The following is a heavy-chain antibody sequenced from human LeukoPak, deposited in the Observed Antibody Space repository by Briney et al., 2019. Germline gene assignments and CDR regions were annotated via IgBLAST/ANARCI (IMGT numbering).Heavy chain of an antibody. J-gene: IGHJ4*02. Sequence: PGGSLRLSCAASGFTFSSCSMNWVRQAPGKGLEWVASISISGDYFFYRDSVMGRFTISRDNAKNSLYLQMNSLRAEDTAVYYCARDPPQVGGATVWGQGTLVTVSS. CDR3: ARDPPQVGGATV. D-gene: IGHD1-26*01. CDR2: ISISGDYF. CDR1: GFTFSSCS. V-gene: IGHV3-21*01.